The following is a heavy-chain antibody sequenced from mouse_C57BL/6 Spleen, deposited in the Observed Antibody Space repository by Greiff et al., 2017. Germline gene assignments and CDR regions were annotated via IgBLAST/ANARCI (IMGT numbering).Heavy chain of an antibody. Sequence: QVHVKQPGTELVKPGASVKLSCKASGYTFTSYWMHWVKQRPGPGLEWIGNINPSNGGTNYNEKFKSKATLTVDTSSSTAYMQLSSLTSEDSAVYYCERLLYYYGSSPYAMDDWGQGTSVTVSS. CDR3: ERLLYYYGSSPYAMDD. J-gene: IGHJ4*01. V-gene: IGHV1-53*01. CDR2: INPSNGGT. CDR1: GYTFTSYW. D-gene: IGHD1-1*01.